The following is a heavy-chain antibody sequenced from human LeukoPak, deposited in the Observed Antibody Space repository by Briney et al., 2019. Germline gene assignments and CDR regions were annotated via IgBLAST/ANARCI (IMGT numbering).Heavy chain of an antibody. CDR2: IYPGDSDT. CDR1: GYSFTSYW. V-gene: IGHV5-51*01. CDR3: ARSRGYCSSTSCFTQDY. J-gene: IGHJ4*02. Sequence: GESLQISCKGSGYSFTSYWIGWVRQLPGKGLEWMGIIYPGDSDTRYSPSFQGQVTISADKSISTAYLQWSSLKASDTAMYYCARSRGYCSSTSCFTQDYWGQGTLVTVSS. D-gene: IGHD2-2*03.